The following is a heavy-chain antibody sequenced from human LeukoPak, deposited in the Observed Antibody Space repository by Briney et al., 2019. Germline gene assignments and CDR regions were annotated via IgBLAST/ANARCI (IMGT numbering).Heavy chain of an antibody. CDR2: IIPIFGTA. CDR3: AREPKYCSGGSCSTYFDY. CDR1: GGTFSSYA. J-gene: IGHJ4*02. Sequence: SVKVSCKASGGTFSSYAISWVRQAPGQGLEWMGGIIPIFGTANYAQKFQGRVTITADESTSTAYMELSSLRSEDTAVYYYAREPKYCSGGSCSTYFDYWGQGTLVTVSS. D-gene: IGHD2-15*01. V-gene: IGHV1-69*13.